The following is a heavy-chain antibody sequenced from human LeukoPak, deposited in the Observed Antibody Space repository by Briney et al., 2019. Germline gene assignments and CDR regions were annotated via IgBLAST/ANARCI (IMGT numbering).Heavy chain of an antibody. V-gene: IGHV3-43*01. CDR1: GFTFDDYT. J-gene: IGHJ4*02. CDR3: AKDSQVEMATIGSQEGQSGFDY. CDR2: ISWDGGST. D-gene: IGHD5-24*01. Sequence: TGGSLRLSCAASGFTFDDYTMHWVRQAPGKGLEWVSLISWDGGSTYYADSVKGRFTISRDNSKNSLYLQMNSLRTEDTALYYCAKDSQVEMATIGSQEGQSGFDYWGQGTLVTVSS.